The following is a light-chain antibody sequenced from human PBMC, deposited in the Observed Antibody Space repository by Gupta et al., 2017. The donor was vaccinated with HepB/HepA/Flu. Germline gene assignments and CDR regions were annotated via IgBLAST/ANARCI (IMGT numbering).Light chain of an antibody. J-gene: IGLJ3*02. CDR3: NSRESSGNHWV. Sequence: SSELTQDPAVSGAFGQTVSITCQGDSLRSYYASWYQQKPGQAPVLVIYGKNNRPSGIPDRFSGSSSGNTASLTITGAQAEDEADYYCNSRESSGNHWVFGGGTKLTVL. V-gene: IGLV3-19*01. CDR1: SLRSYY. CDR2: GKN.